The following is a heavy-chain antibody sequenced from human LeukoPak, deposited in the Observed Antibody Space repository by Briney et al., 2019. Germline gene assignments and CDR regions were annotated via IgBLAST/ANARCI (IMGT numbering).Heavy chain of an antibody. CDR3: ARGPGSSFYYTLGD. CDR2: VNSDGRST. D-gene: IGHD3-3*01. CDR1: GFSFGSLS. V-gene: IGHV3-74*01. Sequence: GGSLRLSCAASGFSFGSLSMHWVRQAPGKGLVWVSRVNSDGRSTIYADSVKGRFTISRDNAKNTLYLQMDSLRDDDTAVYYCARGPGSSFYYTLGDWGQGTLVTVSS. J-gene: IGHJ4*02.